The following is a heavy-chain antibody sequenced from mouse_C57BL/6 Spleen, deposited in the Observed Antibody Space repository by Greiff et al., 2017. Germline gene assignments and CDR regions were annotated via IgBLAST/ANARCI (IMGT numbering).Heavy chain of an antibody. CDR3: ARSLYYDYDYFDY. CDR1: GYAFSSYW. Sequence: VQLQQSGAELVKPGASVKISCKASGYAFSSYWMNWVKQRPGKGLEWIGQIYPGDGDTNYNGKFKGKATLTADKSSSTAYMQLSSLTSEDSAVYFCARSLYYDYDYFDYWGQGTTLTVSS. J-gene: IGHJ2*01. D-gene: IGHD2-4*01. V-gene: IGHV1-80*01. CDR2: IYPGDGDT.